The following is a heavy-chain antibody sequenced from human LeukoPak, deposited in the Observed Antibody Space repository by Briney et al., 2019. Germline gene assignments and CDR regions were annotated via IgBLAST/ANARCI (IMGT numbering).Heavy chain of an antibody. Sequence: GGSLRLSCAASGFTFSSYEMNWVRQAPGKGLEWVSYISSSGSTIYYADSVKGRFTISRDNAKNSLYLQMNSLRAEDTAVYYCASAYGWRTHFDYWGQGTLVTDSS. CDR2: ISSSGSTI. J-gene: IGHJ4*02. D-gene: IGHD3-10*01. V-gene: IGHV3-48*03. CDR1: GFTFSSYE. CDR3: ASAYGWRTHFDY.